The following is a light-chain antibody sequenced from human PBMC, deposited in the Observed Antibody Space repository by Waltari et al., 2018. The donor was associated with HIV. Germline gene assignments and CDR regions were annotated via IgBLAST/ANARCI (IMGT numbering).Light chain of an antibody. CDR3: QQRSNWLT. V-gene: IGKV3-11*01. Sequence: DIVMPQSPATLSLSPGERATLSCWASQSVSSYLAWYQQKPGQAPRLLIYDASNRATGIPARFSGSGSGTDFTLTISSLEPEDFAVYYCQQRSNWLTFGGGTKVEIK. CDR2: DAS. J-gene: IGKJ4*01. CDR1: QSVSSY.